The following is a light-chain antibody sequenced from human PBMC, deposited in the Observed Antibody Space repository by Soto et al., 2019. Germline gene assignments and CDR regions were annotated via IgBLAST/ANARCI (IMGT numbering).Light chain of an antibody. J-gene: IGLJ2*01. CDR2: DVS. V-gene: IGLV2-14*03. CDR3: SSYTSSSTLV. Sequence: QAVVTQPASVSGSPGQSITISCTGTSGDVGGYTYVSWYQQHPGKAPKLIIYDVSNRPSGVSNRFSGSKSGNTASLTISGLQAEDEADYYCSSYTSSSTLVFGGGTKVTVL. CDR1: SGDVGGYTY.